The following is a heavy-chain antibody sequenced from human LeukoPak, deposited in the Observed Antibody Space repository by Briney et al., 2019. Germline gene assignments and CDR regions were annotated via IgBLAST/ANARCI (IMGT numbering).Heavy chain of an antibody. D-gene: IGHD6-19*01. CDR3: ARAGASGWYAAGWFDP. J-gene: IGHJ5*02. CDR2: INTDGRTT. CDR1: GFTFSSYA. Sequence: PGGSLRLSCAASGFTFSSYAMTWVPEAPGKGLMWVSSINTDGRTTRYATSVQGRFTISRDNAKNTLSLQMNSLRDDDTAVYYCARAGASGWYAAGWFDPWGQGTLVTVSS. V-gene: IGHV3-74*01.